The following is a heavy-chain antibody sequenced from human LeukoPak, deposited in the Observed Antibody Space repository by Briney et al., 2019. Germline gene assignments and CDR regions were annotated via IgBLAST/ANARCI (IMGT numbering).Heavy chain of an antibody. V-gene: IGHV3-23*03. D-gene: IGHD3-10*01. CDR2: IDSGGITL. Sequence: GGSLRLSCEGSGFPSRSYEMNCRRQAPGKGLEWVSHIDSGGITLYYADSVKGRFTISRDNSKNTLYLQMNSLRAEDTAVYYCAKGAKPADYYGSGSYYMVDYWGQGTLVTVSS. CDR3: AKGAKPADYYGSGSYYMVDY. CDR1: GFPSRSYE. J-gene: IGHJ4*02.